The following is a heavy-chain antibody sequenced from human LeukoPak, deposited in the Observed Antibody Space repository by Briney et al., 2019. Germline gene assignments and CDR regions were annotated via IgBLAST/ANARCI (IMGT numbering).Heavy chain of an antibody. Sequence: GGSLRLSCAASGFTFSSYAMSWVRQAPGKGLGWVSAISGSGGSTYYADSVKGRFTISRDNSKNTLYLQMNSLRAEDTAVYYCANLEYYYYSSGYHPGWGQETLVTVSS. D-gene: IGHD3-22*01. J-gene: IGHJ4*02. CDR3: ANLEYYYYSSGYHPG. CDR2: ISGSGGST. CDR1: GFTFSSYA. V-gene: IGHV3-23*01.